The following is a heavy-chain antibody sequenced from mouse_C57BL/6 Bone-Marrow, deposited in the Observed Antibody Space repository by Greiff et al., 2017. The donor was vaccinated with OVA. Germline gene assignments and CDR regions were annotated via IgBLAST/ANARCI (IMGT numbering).Heavy chain of an antibody. V-gene: IGHV5-4*03. CDR3: ARGDWDGGY. D-gene: IGHD4-1*01. J-gene: IGHJ2*01. CDR2: ISDGGSYT. CDR1: GFTFSSYA. Sequence: EVKVVESGGGLVKPGGSLKLSCAASGFTFSSYAMSWVRQTPEKRLEWVATISDGGSYTYYPATVKGRFTISRDNATNNLYLQMSHLKSEDTAMYYCARGDWDGGYWGQGTTLTGSS.